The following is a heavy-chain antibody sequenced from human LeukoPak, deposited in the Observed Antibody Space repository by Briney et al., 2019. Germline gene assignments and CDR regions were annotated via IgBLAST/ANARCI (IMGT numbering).Heavy chain of an antibody. CDR1: GGSISSTNYY. CDR3: AATWNDADY. J-gene: IGHJ4*02. CDR2: IYYSGST. V-gene: IGHV4-39*07. Sequence: PSETLSLTCTVSGGSISSTNYYWGWIRQPPGKGLEWIGSIYYSGSTYYNPSLKSRVTISLDTSKNQFSLKLSSVTAADTAVYYCAATWNDADYWGQGTLVTVSS. D-gene: IGHD1-1*01.